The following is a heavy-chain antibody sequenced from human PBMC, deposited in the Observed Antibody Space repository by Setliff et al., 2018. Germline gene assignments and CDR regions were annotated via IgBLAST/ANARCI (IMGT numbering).Heavy chain of an antibody. Sequence: AAVKVSCKASGYTFTSYAMHWVRQAPGQRLEWMGWINAGNGNKKYSQKFQGRVTITRDTSASTAYMELSSLRSEDTAVYYCARDSYTAMVADAFDIWGQGTMVTVSS. CDR1: GYTFTSYA. V-gene: IGHV1-3*01. D-gene: IGHD5-18*01. J-gene: IGHJ3*02. CDR2: INAGNGNK. CDR3: ARDSYTAMVADAFDI.